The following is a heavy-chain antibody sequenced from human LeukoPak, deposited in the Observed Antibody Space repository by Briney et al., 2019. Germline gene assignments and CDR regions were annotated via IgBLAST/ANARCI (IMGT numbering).Heavy chain of an antibody. Sequence: QSGGSLRLSCAASGFTFSSYNMIWVRQAPGKGLEWLSYISGNSRTIHYADSVEGRFTISRDNAKNTMFLQMNSLRGEDTAVYYCARIARVSPRKAQTDRSFDYWGQGTLATVTS. J-gene: IGHJ4*02. CDR3: ARIARVSPRKAQTDRSFDY. V-gene: IGHV3-48*04. CDR1: GFTFSSYN. CDR2: ISGNSRTI. D-gene: IGHD1-1*01.